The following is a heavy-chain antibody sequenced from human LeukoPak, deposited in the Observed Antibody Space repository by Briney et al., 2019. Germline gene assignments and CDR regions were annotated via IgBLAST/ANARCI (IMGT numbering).Heavy chain of an antibody. CDR1: GFTFSDHY. CDR2: TRDKAKSHTT. CDR3: ARAISGSYHDY. Sequence: GGSLRLSCAASGFTFSDHYIDWVRQAPGKGLEWVGRTRDKAKSHTTEYAASVKGRFTISRDDSKNSLYLQMNSLKTEDTAVYYCARAISGSYHDYWGQGTLVTVSS. D-gene: IGHD1-26*01. J-gene: IGHJ4*02. V-gene: IGHV3-72*01.